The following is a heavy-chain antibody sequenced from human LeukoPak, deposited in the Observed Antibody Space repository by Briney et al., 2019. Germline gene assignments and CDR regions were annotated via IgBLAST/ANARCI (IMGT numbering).Heavy chain of an antibody. CDR2: IRSSGSSV. Sequence: PGGSLRLSCAASGFTFNDYDMNWIRQAPGKGLEWVSYIRSSGSSVSYIDSVKGRFTISRDNAKNSLYLQMNSLRVEDTAVYYCARRTGMTLGELRVVDLWGQGTLVTVSS. D-gene: IGHD3-16*01. CDR1: GFTFNDYD. J-gene: IGHJ5*02. V-gene: IGHV3-11*01. CDR3: ARRTGMTLGELRVVDL.